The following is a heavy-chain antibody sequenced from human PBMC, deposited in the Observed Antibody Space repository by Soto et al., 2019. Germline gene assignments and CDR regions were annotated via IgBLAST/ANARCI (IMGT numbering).Heavy chain of an antibody. CDR3: ASGFSSGNCSPSYI. V-gene: IGHV3-23*01. Sequence: EMQLLESGGGLVQPGGSLILSCAASGFTFSSFAMSWVRQAPGKGLDWVSAISGSGGSTYSADSVKGRFTISRDNSKKTLYLQMSSLRAEDTAVYNCASGFSSGNCSPSYIW. D-gene: IGHD2-15*01. CDR1: GFTFSSFA. J-gene: IGHJ3*02. CDR2: ISGSGGST.